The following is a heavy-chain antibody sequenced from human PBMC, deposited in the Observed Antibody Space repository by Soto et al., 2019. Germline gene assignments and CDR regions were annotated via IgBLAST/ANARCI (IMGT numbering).Heavy chain of an antibody. CDR3: AIDDLFVGDGLDH. J-gene: IGHJ4*02. V-gene: IGHV3-33*01. Sequence: QVQLVESGGGVVRPGTSLRLSCAATGFSFSAHGMHWVRQAPGKGLEWLAVINDGSEEGYADSVRGRFTISRDNARNILYLQVHNLKAVDSALSYWAIDDLFVGDGLDHWGQGTVVTVSS. CDR2: INDGSEE. CDR1: GFSFSAHG.